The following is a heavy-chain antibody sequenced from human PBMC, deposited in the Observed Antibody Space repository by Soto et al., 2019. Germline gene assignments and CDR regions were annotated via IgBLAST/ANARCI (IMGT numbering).Heavy chain of an antibody. CDR3: ARGRGSGEIEVAGDY. J-gene: IGHJ4*02. Sequence: QVQLVQSVAEVKKPGSSVKVSCKASGGTFSSDAISWVRQAPGQGLEWMGVIIPIFGTANYAQKFQGRVTSTAEESTSTAYLELSSMRSEDTAVYYCARGRGSGEIEVAGDYWGQGTLVTVSS. CDR1: GGTFSSDA. D-gene: IGHD6-19*01. CDR2: IIPIFGTA. V-gene: IGHV1-69*01.